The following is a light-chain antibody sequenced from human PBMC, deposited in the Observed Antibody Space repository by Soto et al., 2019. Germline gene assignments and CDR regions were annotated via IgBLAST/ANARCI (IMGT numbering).Light chain of an antibody. J-gene: IGKJ2*01. Sequence: EIALTQSPGTLSLSPGERATLSCRASQSVSSRYLAWHQQKPGQAPSLLIYGASSRATGIPYRFSGGGSGTDFSRNISRLEPEDYAVYYCQHYGSSPTYTFGQGTKLEIK. CDR2: GAS. CDR1: QSVSSRY. V-gene: IGKV3-20*01. CDR3: QHYGSSPTYT.